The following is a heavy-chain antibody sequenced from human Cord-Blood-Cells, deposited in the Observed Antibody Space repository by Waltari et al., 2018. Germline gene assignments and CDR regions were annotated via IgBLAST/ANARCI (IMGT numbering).Heavy chain of an antibody. J-gene: IGHJ5*02. CDR2: INHRGST. D-gene: IGHD3-3*01. Sequence: QVQLQQWGAGLLKPSETLSLTCAVYGGSFSGYYWSWIRQPPGKGLAWIGEINHRGSTNYNPTLKSRVTISVDTSKTLLSLKLSSVTAADTAVYYCARETSEVLRFLEWLLYSGWFDPWGQGTLVTVSS. CDR1: GGSFSGYY. CDR3: ARETSEVLRFLEWLLYSGWFDP. V-gene: IGHV4-34*01.